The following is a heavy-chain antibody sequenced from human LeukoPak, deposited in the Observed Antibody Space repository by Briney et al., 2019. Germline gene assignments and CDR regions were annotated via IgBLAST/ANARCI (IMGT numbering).Heavy chain of an antibody. J-gene: IGHJ4*02. CDR3: ARDDYYGSGSSDY. D-gene: IGHD3-10*01. CDR2: IYYSGST. CDR1: GGSISSYY. Sequence: SETLSLTCTVSGGSISSYYWSRIWQPPGKGLEWIGYIYYSGSTNYNPSLKSRVTISVDTSKNQFSLKLSSVTAADTAVYYCARDDYYGSGSSDYWGQGTLVTVSS. V-gene: IGHV4-59*01.